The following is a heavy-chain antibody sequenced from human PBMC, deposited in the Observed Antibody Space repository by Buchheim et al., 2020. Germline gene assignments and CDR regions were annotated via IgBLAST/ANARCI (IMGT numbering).Heavy chain of an antibody. V-gene: IGHV4-59*01. J-gene: IGHJ5*02. CDR2: IYYSGST. D-gene: IGHD6-19*01. CDR3: ARTLDSSGWYRFDP. CDR1: GGSISSYY. Sequence: QLQLQESGPGLVKPSETLSLTCTVSGGSISSYYWSWIRQPPGKGLEWIGYIYYSGSTNYNPSLKSRVTISVDTSKNQFSLKLSSVTAADTAVYYCARTLDSSGWYRFDPWGQGTL.